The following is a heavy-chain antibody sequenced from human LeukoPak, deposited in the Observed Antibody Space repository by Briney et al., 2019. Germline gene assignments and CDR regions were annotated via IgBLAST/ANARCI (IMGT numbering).Heavy chain of an antibody. CDR2: ISYDGSNK. CDR3: AKDHRRSSSSRAYYYYGMDV. Sequence: PGGSLRLSCAASGFTFSSYGMHWVRQAPGKGLEWVAVISYDGSNKYYADSVKGRFTISRDNSKNTLYLQMNSLRAEDTAVYYCAKDHRRSSSSRAYYYYGMDVWGQGTTVTVSS. D-gene: IGHD6-6*01. CDR1: GFTFSSYG. J-gene: IGHJ6*02. V-gene: IGHV3-30*18.